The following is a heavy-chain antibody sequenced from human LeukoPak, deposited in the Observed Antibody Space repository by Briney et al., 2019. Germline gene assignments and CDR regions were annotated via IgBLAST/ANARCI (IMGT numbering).Heavy chain of an antibody. CDR1: GYRFTSYW. D-gene: IGHD2-21*01. CDR3: ARHVERAVINWFDP. V-gene: IGHV5-51*01. CDR2: IYPGDSGT. J-gene: IGHJ5*02. Sequence: GASLKISCKGSGYRFTSYWIGWVRQMPGKDLEWMGIIYPGDSGTRYSPSFQGQVTISADKSISTAYLQWSSLKASDTAMYYCARHVERAVINWFDPWGQGTLVTVSS.